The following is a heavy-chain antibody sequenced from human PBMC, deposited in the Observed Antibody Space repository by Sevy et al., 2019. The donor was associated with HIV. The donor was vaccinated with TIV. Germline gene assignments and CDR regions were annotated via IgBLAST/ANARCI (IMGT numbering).Heavy chain of an antibody. J-gene: IGHJ6*03. CDR3: ARAGGIIAAAGTGDYYMDV. V-gene: IGHV1-69*13. CDR2: IIPIFGTA. CDR1: GGTFSSYA. D-gene: IGHD6-13*01. Sequence: ASVKVSCKASGGTFSSYAISWVRQAPGQGLEWMGRIIPIFGTANYAQKFQGRVTITADESTSTAYMELSSLRSEDTAVYYCARAGGIIAAAGTGDYYMDVWGKWTTVTVSS.